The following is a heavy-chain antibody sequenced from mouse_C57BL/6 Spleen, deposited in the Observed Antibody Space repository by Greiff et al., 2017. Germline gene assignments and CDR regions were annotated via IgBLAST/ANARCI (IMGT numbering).Heavy chain of an antibody. Sequence: QVQLQQPGAELVRPGSSVKLSCKASGYTFTSYWMDWVKQRPGQGLEWIGNIYPSDSETHYNQKFKDKATLTVDKSSSTAYMQLSSLTSADSAVYYCARGYYDANYFDYWGQGTTLTVSS. CDR3: ARGYYDANYFDY. D-gene: IGHD2-4*01. CDR2: IYPSDSET. V-gene: IGHV1-61*01. CDR1: GYTFTSYW. J-gene: IGHJ2*01.